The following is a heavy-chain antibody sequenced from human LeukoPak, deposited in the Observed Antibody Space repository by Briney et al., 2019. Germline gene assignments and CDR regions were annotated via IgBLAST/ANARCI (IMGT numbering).Heavy chain of an antibody. J-gene: IGHJ4*02. CDR3: ARHDSFIPY. CDR1: VLTFHYYA. Sequence: GGSLRLSCAASVLTFHYYAMRLVRQAPGKGLEWVSGISDNEARTYYTDSVKGRFTISRDKTKNTVFLQMHNLRADDTAVYFCARHDSFIPYWGQGALVTVSS. V-gene: IGHV3-23*01. D-gene: IGHD5-18*01. CDR2: ISDNEART.